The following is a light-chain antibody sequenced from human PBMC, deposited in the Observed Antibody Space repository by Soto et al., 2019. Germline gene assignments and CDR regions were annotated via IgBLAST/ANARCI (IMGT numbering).Light chain of an antibody. V-gene: IGLV2-11*01. CDR3: CSYAGSYTV. CDR2: DVS. J-gene: IGLJ2*01. CDR1: SSDVGGYNY. Sequence: QSALTQPRSVSGCPGQSVTISCTGTSSDVGGYNYVSWYQQHPGKAPKLMIYDVSKRPSGVPDRFSGSKSGNTASLTISGLQAEDEADYYCCSYAGSYTVFGGGTKATVL.